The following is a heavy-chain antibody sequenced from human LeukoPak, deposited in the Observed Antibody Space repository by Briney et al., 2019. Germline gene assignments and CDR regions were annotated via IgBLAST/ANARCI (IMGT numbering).Heavy chain of an antibody. CDR3: ASPNSGYSYGDDAFDI. V-gene: IGHV1-69*01. J-gene: IGHJ3*02. CDR1: GGTFISYA. D-gene: IGHD5-18*01. CDR2: IIPIFVTA. Sequence: SVKVSCKASGGTFISYAISSVRQAPGQGLEWMGGIIPIFVTANFAQKFQGRVTITADESTSTAYMELSSLRSEDTAVYYCASPNSGYSYGDDAFDIWGQGTMVTVSS.